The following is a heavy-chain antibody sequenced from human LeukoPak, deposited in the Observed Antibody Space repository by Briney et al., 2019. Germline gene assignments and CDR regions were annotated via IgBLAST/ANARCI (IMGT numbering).Heavy chain of an antibody. Sequence: GGSLRLSCAASGFTFSNFWMHWVRQGPGKGLVWVSRINNDGSDTTYADSVKGRFTISRDNAKNTLYLQMNSLRADDTAVYYCAKEVGSGYDFFDYWGQGTLVTVSS. J-gene: IGHJ4*02. CDR3: AKEVGSGYDFFDY. D-gene: IGHD5-12*01. V-gene: IGHV3-74*01. CDR2: INNDGSDT. CDR1: GFTFSNFW.